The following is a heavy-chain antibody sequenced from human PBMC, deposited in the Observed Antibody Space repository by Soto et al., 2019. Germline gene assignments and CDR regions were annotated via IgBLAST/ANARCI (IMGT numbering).Heavy chain of an antibody. CDR1: GGSFSGYY. V-gene: IGHV4-34*01. CDR3: ARGIGYCSSINCYSSRRLRFDS. J-gene: IGHJ4*02. Sequence: QVQLQQWGAGLLKPSETLSLTCAVYGGSFSGYYWTWIRQSPEKGLEWIGEVNHSGTTYYNPSLKTRVTISVHTHKNQCSLKMSSVTAADTAVYYCARGIGYCSSINCYSSRRLRFDSWGQGTLVTVSS. CDR2: VNHSGTT. D-gene: IGHD2-2*01.